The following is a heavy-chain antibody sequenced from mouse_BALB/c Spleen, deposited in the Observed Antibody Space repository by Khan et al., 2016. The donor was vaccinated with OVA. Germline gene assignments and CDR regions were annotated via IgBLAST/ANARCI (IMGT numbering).Heavy chain of an antibody. Sequence: QVQLKQSGAELMKPGASVKISCKATGYTFSSYWIEWVKQRPGHGLEWIGEILPGSGSTNYNEKFKGKATFTADTSSNTAYMQLSSLTSEDSAVYYCARGAYYGNYFAYWGQGTTLTVSS. J-gene: IGHJ2*01. V-gene: IGHV1-9*01. CDR1: GYTFSSYW. D-gene: IGHD2-10*01. CDR2: ILPGSGST. CDR3: ARGAYYGNYFAY.